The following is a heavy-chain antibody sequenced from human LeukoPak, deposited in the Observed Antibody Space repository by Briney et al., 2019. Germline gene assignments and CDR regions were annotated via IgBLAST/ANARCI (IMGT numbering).Heavy chain of an antibody. D-gene: IGHD3-10*01. CDR2: IRYDGSKK. CDR1: TFTFSSDG. Sequence: PGGSLRLSCAASTFTFSSDGMHWVRQAPGKGLEWVALIRYDGSKKYYADSVKGRFTISRDNSKNTLYLQMNSLRAEDTAVYYCAKDQDGSVDYWGQGTLVTVSS. V-gene: IGHV3-30*02. J-gene: IGHJ4*02. CDR3: AKDQDGSVDY.